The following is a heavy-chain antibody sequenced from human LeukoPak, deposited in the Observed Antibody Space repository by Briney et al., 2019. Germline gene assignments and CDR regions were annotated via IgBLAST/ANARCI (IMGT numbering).Heavy chain of an antibody. CDR2: IKQDGSEK. Sequence: GRSLRLSCTASGFTFGDYAMSWFRQAPGKGLEWVANIKQDGSEKYYVDSVKGRFTISRDNAKNSLSLQMNSLRAEDTAVYYCARRDHGDYGEEYWGQGTLVTVSS. CDR3: ARRDHGDYGEEY. J-gene: IGHJ4*02. D-gene: IGHD4-17*01. CDR1: GFTFGDYA. V-gene: IGHV3-7*01.